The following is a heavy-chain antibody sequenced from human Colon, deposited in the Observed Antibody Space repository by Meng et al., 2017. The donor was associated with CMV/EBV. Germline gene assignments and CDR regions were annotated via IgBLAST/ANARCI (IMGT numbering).Heavy chain of an antibody. CDR3: ARQLVSDCSSGSCTYYYYGMDL. CDR1: GFTFRNYE. J-gene: IGHJ6*02. V-gene: IGHV3-48*03. CDR2: ISSSGSTT. D-gene: IGHD2-15*01. Sequence: SLKISCAASGFTFRNYEMSWIRQAPGKGLEWLSYISSSGSTTYYADSVKGRFTISRDNAKDSLYLQMDRLRAEDTAVYYCARQLVSDCSSGSCTYYYYGMDLWGQGTAVTVSS.